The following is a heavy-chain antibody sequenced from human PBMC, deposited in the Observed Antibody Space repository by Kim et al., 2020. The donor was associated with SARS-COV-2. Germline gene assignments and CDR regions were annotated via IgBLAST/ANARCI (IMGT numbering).Heavy chain of an antibody. Sequence: SETLSLTCTVSGGSISTDDYYWSWIRQHPGKGLEWIGYIYHTGNTYYNPSLKSRVTISIDTSKNQFSLNLNSVTAADTAVYYCARWRSTSRGELDYWGQGNPVTLSS. CDR3: ARWRSTSRGELDY. V-gene: IGHV4-31*03. CDR2: IYHTGNT. CDR1: GGSISTDDYY. J-gene: IGHJ4*02. D-gene: IGHD2-2*01.